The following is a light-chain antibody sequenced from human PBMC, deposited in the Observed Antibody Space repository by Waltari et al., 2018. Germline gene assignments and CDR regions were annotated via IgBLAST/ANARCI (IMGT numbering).Light chain of an antibody. J-gene: IGKJ1*01. Sequence: EIVLTQSSGTLSLSQGERATLSCRASQSVRGSLAWYQLTAGQAHRPRIYGASSRATGIPDRFSGGGSGTDFSLTISRLEPEDFAVYYCQHYVRLPATFGQGTKVEI. CDR1: QSVRGS. V-gene: IGKV3-20*01. CDR3: QHYVRLPAT. CDR2: GAS.